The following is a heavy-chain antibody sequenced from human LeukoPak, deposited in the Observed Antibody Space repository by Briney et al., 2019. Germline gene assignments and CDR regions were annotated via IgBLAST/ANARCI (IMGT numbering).Heavy chain of an antibody. J-gene: IGHJ4*02. CDR2: ISSSSSYI. CDR3: AKDMEAVAGPDFDY. Sequence: GGSLRLSCAASGFTFSSYSMNWVRQAPGKGLEWVSSISSSSSYIYYADSVKGRFTISRDNAKNSLYLQMNSLRAEDTALYYCAKDMEAVAGPDFDYWGQGTLVTASS. CDR1: GFTFSSYS. D-gene: IGHD6-19*01. V-gene: IGHV3-21*04.